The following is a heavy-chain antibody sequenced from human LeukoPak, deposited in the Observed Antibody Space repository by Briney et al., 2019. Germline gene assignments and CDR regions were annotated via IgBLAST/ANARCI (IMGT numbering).Heavy chain of an antibody. CDR1: GFTFDDYA. D-gene: IGHD5-12*01. CDR3: AKGWLYFDY. V-gene: IGHV3-9*01. Sequence: GGSLRLSCAASGFTFDDYAMHWVRQAPGKGLEWVSGISWNSGSIGYADSVKGRFTISRDNAKNSLYLQMNSLRAEDTALYYCAKGWLYFDYWGQGILVTVSS. J-gene: IGHJ4*02. CDR2: ISWNSGSI.